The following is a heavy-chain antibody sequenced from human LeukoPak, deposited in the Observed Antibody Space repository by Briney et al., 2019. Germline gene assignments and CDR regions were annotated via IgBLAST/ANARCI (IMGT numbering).Heavy chain of an antibody. CDR2: INPNSGGT. D-gene: IGHD3-22*01. J-gene: IGHJ4*02. Sequence: GASVKVSCKASGYTFTGYYTHWVRQSPGQGLEWMGWINPNSGGTNYAQKFQGRVTMTRDTSISTAYMELSRLRSDDTAVYYCARDLGYYDSSGYVDYWGQGTLVTVSS. CDR3: ARDLGYYDSSGYVDY. CDR1: GYTFTGYY. V-gene: IGHV1-2*02.